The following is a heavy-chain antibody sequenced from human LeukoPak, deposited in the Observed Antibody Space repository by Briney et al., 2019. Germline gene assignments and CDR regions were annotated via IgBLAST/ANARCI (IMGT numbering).Heavy chain of an antibody. V-gene: IGHV3-48*01. D-gene: IGHD3-3*01. CDR1: GFTFSSYS. Sequence: GGSLRLSCAASGFTFSSYSMNWVRQAPGKGLEWVSYISSSSSTIYYADSVKGRFTISRDNAKNSLYLQMNSLRAEDTAVYYCARGLRFLEWTMDYWGQGTLVTVSS. CDR3: ARGLRFLEWTMDY. J-gene: IGHJ4*02. CDR2: ISSSSSTI.